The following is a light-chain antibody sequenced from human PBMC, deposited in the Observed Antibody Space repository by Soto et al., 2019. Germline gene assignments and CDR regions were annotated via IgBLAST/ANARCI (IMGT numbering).Light chain of an antibody. CDR3: QQSYSTPPYT. V-gene: IGKV1-39*01. CDR1: QSVSNY. Sequence: DIQMTQSPSSLSASVGDRVTITCRASQSVSNYLNWYQQKPGKAPNLLIYDASSLQGGSPSRFSGSGSGTDFTLTISNLQPEDLATYYCQQSYSTPPYTFGQGTKLEIK. J-gene: IGKJ2*01. CDR2: DAS.